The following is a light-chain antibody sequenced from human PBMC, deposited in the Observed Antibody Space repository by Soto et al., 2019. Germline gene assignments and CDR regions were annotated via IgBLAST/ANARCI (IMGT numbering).Light chain of an antibody. Sequence: DIVMTQSPDSLAVSLGERATINCKSSQSVLYSSNNKNYLAWYQQKPGQPPKLLIYWASTRESGVPERFSGSGSGTDFTLTISSLQAEDVAVYYCQQYYSTPRGTFGQGTKVEIK. CDR1: QSVLYSSNNKNY. V-gene: IGKV4-1*01. J-gene: IGKJ1*01. CDR2: WAS. CDR3: QQYYSTPRGT.